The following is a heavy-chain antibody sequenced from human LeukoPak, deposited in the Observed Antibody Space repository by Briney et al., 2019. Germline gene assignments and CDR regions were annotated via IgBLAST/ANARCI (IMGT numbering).Heavy chain of an antibody. J-gene: IGHJ4*02. CDR2: ISYDGNDK. CDR3: AKDAIIVATIREIDS. CDR1: GLTFSKYG. Sequence: GGSLRLSCAASGLTFSKYGMYWVRQAPGKGLEWVTFISYDGNDKYYGDSVKGRFTISRDNSKNTLYLQMNSLRPEDTAVYYCAKDAIIVATIREIDSWGQGTLVTVSS. D-gene: IGHD5-12*01. V-gene: IGHV3-30*18.